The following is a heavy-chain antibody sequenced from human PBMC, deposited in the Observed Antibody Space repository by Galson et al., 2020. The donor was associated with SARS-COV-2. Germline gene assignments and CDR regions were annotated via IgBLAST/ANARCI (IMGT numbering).Heavy chain of an antibody. CDR2: IYPGDSDT. Sequence: ESLKISCKGSGYIFTSYWIGWVRQMPGKGLEWMGIIYPGDSDTTYSPSFQGQVTITADKSISTAYLQWSSLKASDTAMYYCARREGATTFDYWGQGTLVTVSS. CDR3: ARREGATTFDY. V-gene: IGHV5-51*01. D-gene: IGHD1-26*01. J-gene: IGHJ4*02. CDR1: GYIFTSYW.